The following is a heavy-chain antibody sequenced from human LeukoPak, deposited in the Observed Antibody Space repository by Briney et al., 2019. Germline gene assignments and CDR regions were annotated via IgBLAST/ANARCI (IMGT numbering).Heavy chain of an antibody. CDR1: GFTFSSYS. CDR2: ISSSSSTI. Sequence: GGSLRLSCAASGFTFSSYSMNWVRQAPGKGLEWVSYISSSSSTIYYADSGKGRFTISRDNAKNSMYLHMNSLRAEDTAVYYCARSHRITIFGVVRPSDAFDIWGQGTMVTVSS. D-gene: IGHD3-3*01. V-gene: IGHV3-48*04. CDR3: ARSHRITIFGVVRPSDAFDI. J-gene: IGHJ3*02.